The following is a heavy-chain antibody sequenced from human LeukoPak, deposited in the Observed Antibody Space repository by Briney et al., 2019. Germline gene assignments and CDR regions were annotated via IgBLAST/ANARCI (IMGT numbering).Heavy chain of an antibody. CDR2: IFHTGDT. CDR3: ARHLLRGGFDY. J-gene: IGHJ4*02. CDR1: GVSITDYY. Sequence: SETLSLTCTVSGVSITDYYWSWIRQPPGKGLEWIAYIFHTGDTRYNPSPKSRITISLDTSKNQFSLKLNSVTAADTAVYYCARHLLRGGFDYWGQGTLVTVSS. V-gene: IGHV4-59*08.